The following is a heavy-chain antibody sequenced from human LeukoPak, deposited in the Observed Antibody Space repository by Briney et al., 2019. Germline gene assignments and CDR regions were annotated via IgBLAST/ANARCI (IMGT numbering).Heavy chain of an antibody. CDR2: ISWNSGSI. CDR3: AKDSSGYPYYMDV. V-gene: IGHV3-9*03. CDR1: GFTFDDYA. Sequence: PGRSLRLSCAASGFTFDDYAMHWVRQAPGKGLEWVSGISWNSGSIGYADSVKGRFTISRDNAKNSLYLQMNSLRAEDMALYYCAKDSSGYPYYMDVWGKGTTVIVSS. D-gene: IGHD5-12*01. J-gene: IGHJ6*03.